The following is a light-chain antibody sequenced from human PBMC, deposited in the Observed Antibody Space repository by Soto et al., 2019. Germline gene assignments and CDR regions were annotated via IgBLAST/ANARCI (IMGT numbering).Light chain of an antibody. CDR3: QQCGSSPS. Sequence: IVLTQSPGTLSLSPGERATLSCRASQSVSSSYLAWYQQKPGQAPRLLIYDTSSRATGIPDRFSGSGSGTDFTLAISRLEPEDFAVYYCQQCGSSPSFGQGTRWISN. CDR1: QSVSSSY. V-gene: IGKV3-20*01. CDR2: DTS. J-gene: IGKJ1*01.